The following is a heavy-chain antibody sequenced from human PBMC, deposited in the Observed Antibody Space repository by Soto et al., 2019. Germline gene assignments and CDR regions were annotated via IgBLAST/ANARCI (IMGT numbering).Heavy chain of an antibody. CDR2: IIPILGIA. D-gene: IGHD2-2*01. Sequence: ASVKVSCKASGGTFSSYTISWVRQAPGQGLEWMGRIIPILGIANYAQKFQGRVTMTRDTSTSTVYMELSSLRSEDTAVYYCARGVRSSTVYWGQGTLVTVSS. CDR1: GGTFSSYT. J-gene: IGHJ4*02. V-gene: IGHV1-69*02. CDR3: ARGVRSSTVY.